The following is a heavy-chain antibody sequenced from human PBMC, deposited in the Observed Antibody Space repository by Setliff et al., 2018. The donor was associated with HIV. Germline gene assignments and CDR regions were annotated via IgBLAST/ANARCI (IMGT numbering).Heavy chain of an antibody. Sequence: SETLSLTCAVSGGSFSSYYWIWIRQVPGKGLEWIGEINQSGSTNYNPSLKSRVTISVDTSKNQFFLNLRSVTAADAAVYYCARGGFQRILVVVSATPYFDSWGQGTLVTVSS. J-gene: IGHJ4*02. D-gene: IGHD2-15*01. CDR1: GGSFSSYY. CDR3: ARGGFQRILVVVSATPYFDS. V-gene: IGHV4-34*01. CDR2: INQSGST.